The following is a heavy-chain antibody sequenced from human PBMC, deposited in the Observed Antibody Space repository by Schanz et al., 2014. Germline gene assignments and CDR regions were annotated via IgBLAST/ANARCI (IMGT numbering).Heavy chain of an antibody. Sequence: VQLLQFGGGVVQPGRSLRLSCAVSGFTVSSNHMSWVRQAPGKGLEWLSYIATSSSTRHYADSVKGRVTISRDNAKNSVSLQMRRLRVEDTAVYYCARDRGYCSGGSCLTFDYWGQGTLVTVSS. CDR3: ARDRGYCSGGSCLTFDY. V-gene: IGHV3-48*01. CDR2: IATSSSTR. J-gene: IGHJ4*02. D-gene: IGHD2-15*01. CDR1: GFTVSSNH.